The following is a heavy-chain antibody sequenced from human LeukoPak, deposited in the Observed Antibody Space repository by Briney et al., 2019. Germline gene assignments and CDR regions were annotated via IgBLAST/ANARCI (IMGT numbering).Heavy chain of an antibody. Sequence: PGGSLTLSCEASGFTFGSYAMYWVRQAPGKGLEWVAGIFGSGGSAHYADSAKGRFTISRDNSKNTVYLQINSLRAEDTAVYYCGKTTTGYSSGQKPAWPVDYWGQGTLVTVSS. CDR1: GFTFGSYA. J-gene: IGHJ4*02. CDR3: GKTTTGYSSGQKPAWPVDY. CDR2: IFGSGGSA. V-gene: IGHV3-23*01. D-gene: IGHD6-19*01.